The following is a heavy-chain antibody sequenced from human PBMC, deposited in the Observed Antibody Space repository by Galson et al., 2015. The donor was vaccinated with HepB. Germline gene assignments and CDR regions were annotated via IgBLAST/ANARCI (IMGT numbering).Heavy chain of an antibody. Sequence: SLRLSCAASGFTFSSFGMAWVRQAPGKGLEWVSSIVGSGGGTVYADSVKGRFTISRDNSRNTLYLQMSSLRAEDTAVYYCASGRGGFLDSWGQGTLVTVSS. CDR1: GFTFSSFG. D-gene: IGHD2/OR15-2a*01. V-gene: IGHV3-23*01. CDR3: ASGRGGFLDS. CDR2: IVGSGGGT. J-gene: IGHJ4*02.